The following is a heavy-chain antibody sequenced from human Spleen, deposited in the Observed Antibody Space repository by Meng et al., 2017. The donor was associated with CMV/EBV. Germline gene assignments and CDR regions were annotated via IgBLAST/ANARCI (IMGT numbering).Heavy chain of an antibody. J-gene: IGHJ4*02. Sequence: VGAGGCVVQPGRSLILSCAASGFTFSSYAMHWVRQAPGKGLEWVAVISYDGSNKYYADSVKGRFTISRDNSKNTLYLQMNSLRAEDTAVYYCVGDYGSGSYYISLDYWGQGTLVTVSS. CDR3: VGDYGSGSYYISLDY. D-gene: IGHD3-10*01. CDR1: GFTFSSYA. V-gene: IGHV3-30-3*01. CDR2: ISYDGSNK.